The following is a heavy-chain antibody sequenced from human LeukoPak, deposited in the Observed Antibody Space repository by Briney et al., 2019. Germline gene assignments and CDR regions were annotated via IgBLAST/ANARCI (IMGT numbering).Heavy chain of an antibody. J-gene: IGHJ4*02. Sequence: SETLSLTCTVSGGAISGYYWSWIRQPPGEGLEWIGYIYHSGSSNYNPSLKSRVTISVDTSKNQFSLKLTSVTAADTAVYYCAREGSSGSYNYWGQGALVTVSS. CDR3: AREGSSGSYNY. V-gene: IGHV4-59*01. D-gene: IGHD1-26*01. CDR1: GGAISGYY. CDR2: IYHSGSS.